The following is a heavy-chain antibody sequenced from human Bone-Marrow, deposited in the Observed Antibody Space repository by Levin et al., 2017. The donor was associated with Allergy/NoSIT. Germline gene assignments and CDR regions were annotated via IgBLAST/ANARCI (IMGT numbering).Heavy chain of an antibody. J-gene: IGHJ6*02. CDR1: GYNFTGYY. D-gene: IGHD4-23*01. V-gene: IGHV1-2*02. CDR2: INPNSGGT. Sequence: GESLKISCKASGYNFTGYYIHWVRQAPGQGLEWMGWINPNSGGTIYVQEFQGRVTMTRDTSISTAYMELNRLGSDDAAIYFCARGHQASLRWVLSSPDYGLDVWRLGTTVTVSS. CDR3: ARGHQASLRWVLSSPDYGLDV.